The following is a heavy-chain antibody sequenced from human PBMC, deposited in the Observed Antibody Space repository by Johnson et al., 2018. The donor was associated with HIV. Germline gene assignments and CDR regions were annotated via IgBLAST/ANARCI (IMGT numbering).Heavy chain of an antibody. D-gene: IGHD7-27*01. Sequence: VQLVESGGGLVKPGGSLRLSCAASGFTVSSNYMSWVRQAPGKGLEWVSVIYNDGNTYYADSVKGRFTISRDNAKNSLYLQMNSLRAEDTAVYYCALNWGAEGAFDIWGQGTMVTVSS. J-gene: IGHJ3*02. CDR3: ALNWGAEGAFDI. CDR1: GFTVSSNY. V-gene: IGHV3-66*01. CDR2: IYNDGNT.